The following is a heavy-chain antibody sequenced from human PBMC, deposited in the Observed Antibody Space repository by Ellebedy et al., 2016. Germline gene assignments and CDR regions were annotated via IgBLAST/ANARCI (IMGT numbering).Heavy chain of an antibody. D-gene: IGHD3-3*01. CDR1: GYTFTGYY. CDR2: INPNSGGT. J-gene: IGHJ6*03. V-gene: IGHV1-2*02. CDR3: ARASTYDFWTGSPYYMDV. Sequence: ASVKVSXXASGYTFTGYYMHWVRQAPGQGLEWMGWINPNSGGTNYAQKFQGRVTMTRDTSISTAYMELSSLRSEDTAVYYCARASTYDFWTGSPYYMDVWGKGTTVTVSS.